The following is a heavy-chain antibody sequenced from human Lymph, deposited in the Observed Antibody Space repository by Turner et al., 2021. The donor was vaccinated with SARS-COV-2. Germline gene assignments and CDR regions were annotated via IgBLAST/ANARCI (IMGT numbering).Heavy chain of an antibody. V-gene: IGHV3-30*04. CDR1: GFTFSTYA. D-gene: IGHD1-26*01. Sequence: QVQLVESGGGVVQPGRSLRLSCSASGFTFSTYAIHWVRQAQGKGVEWVAVIAYDGLNKYYSDSVKGQFTSSRDNYKSTLYLQMSSLRAEDTAVYYCARGSGSYLSAFDIWGQGTMVTVSS. CDR3: ARGSGSYLSAFDI. CDR2: IAYDGLNK. J-gene: IGHJ3*02.